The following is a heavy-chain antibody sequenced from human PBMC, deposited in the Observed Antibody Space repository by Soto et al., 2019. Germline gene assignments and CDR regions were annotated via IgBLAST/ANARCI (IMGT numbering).Heavy chain of an antibody. D-gene: IGHD3-22*01. CDR3: ARALDDSSGYYGGLGY. J-gene: IGHJ4*02. Sequence: QVQLQESGPGLVKPLQTLSLTCTVSGGSIGSGDYYWSWIRQPPGKGLEWIGYIYYTGSTYYNPPLKSRVTISVDTSKNQLSLKLSSVTAADTAVYYCARALDDSSGYYGGLGYWGRGTLVTVTS. CDR2: IYYTGST. CDR1: GGSIGSGDYY. V-gene: IGHV4-30-4*01.